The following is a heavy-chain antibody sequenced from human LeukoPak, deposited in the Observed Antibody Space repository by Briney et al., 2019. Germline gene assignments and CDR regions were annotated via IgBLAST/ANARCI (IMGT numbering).Heavy chain of an antibody. CDR1: GGSISSYH. J-gene: IGHJ6*03. CDR2: IYTSGST. Sequence: SETLSLTCTVSGGSISSYHWSWIRQPAGKGLEWIGRIYTSGSTNYNPSLKSRVTMSVDTSKNQFSLKLSSVTAADTAVYYCARHRAEYCSSTSCYGSDYYYYYMDVWGKGTTVTVSS. V-gene: IGHV4-4*07. CDR3: ARHRAEYCSSTSCYGSDYYYYYMDV. D-gene: IGHD2-2*01.